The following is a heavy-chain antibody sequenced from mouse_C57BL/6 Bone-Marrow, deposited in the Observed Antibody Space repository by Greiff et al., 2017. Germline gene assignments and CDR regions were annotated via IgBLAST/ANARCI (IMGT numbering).Heavy chain of an antibody. CDR3: ARWLLPYWYFDV. D-gene: IGHD2-3*01. CDR2: INYDGSST. J-gene: IGHJ1*03. Sequence: EVKLVESEGGLVQPGSSMKLSCTASGFTFSDYYMAWVRQGPEKGLEWVANINYDGSSTYYLDSLKSRFIISRDNAKNILYLQMSSLKSEDTATYYCARWLLPYWYFDVWGTGTTVTVSS. CDR1: GFTFSDYY. V-gene: IGHV5-16*01.